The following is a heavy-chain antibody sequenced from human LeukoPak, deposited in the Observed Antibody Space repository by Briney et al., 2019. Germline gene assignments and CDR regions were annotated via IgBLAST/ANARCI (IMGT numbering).Heavy chain of an antibody. CDR3: ARVADLYCSGGSCYDWFDP. D-gene: IGHD2-15*01. CDR2: IYTSGST. V-gene: IGHV4-4*07. Sequence: SETLSLTCAVSGYSISSGYYWSWIRQPAGKGLEWIGRIYTSGSTNYNPSLKSRVTMSVDTSKNQFSLKLSSVTAADTAVYYCARVADLYCSGGSCYDWFDPWGQGTLVTVSS. J-gene: IGHJ5*02. CDR1: GYSISSGYY.